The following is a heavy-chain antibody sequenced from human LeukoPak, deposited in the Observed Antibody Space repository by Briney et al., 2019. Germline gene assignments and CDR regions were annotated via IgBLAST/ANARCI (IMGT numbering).Heavy chain of an antibody. CDR2: INPTGGHS. V-gene: IGHV1-46*01. Sequence: ASVKVSCKASGYSFTSYYMHWVRQAPGQGLEWMGIINPTGGHSSYAQKFQGRLTMTRDPSTSTVYMELSSLRSEDTAEYFCARVNGIAAAGYFDYWGQGTLVTVSS. D-gene: IGHD6-13*01. CDR3: ARVNGIAAAGYFDY. J-gene: IGHJ4*02. CDR1: GYSFTSYY.